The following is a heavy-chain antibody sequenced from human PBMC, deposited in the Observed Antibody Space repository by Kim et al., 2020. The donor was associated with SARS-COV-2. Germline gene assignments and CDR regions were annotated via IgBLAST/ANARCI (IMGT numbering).Heavy chain of an antibody. Sequence: SETLSLTCAVSGASITTGNFYWGWVRQHPEKGLEWIGYVFERGTTYYNPSLKSRVAISMDASQNHFSLNLTSTTAADTAVYYCTRRPGVRGVFDFWGQGILVPVSS. CDR1: GASITTGNFY. J-gene: IGHJ4*02. V-gene: IGHV4-31*11. D-gene: IGHD3-10*01. CDR3: TRRPGVRGVFDF. CDR2: VFERGTT.